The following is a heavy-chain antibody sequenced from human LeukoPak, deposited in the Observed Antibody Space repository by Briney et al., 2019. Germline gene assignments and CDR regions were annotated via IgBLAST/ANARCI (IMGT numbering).Heavy chain of an antibody. V-gene: IGHV1-3*01. J-gene: IGHJ4*02. D-gene: IGHD6-13*01. CDR3: VRDRGYSSSWWPVFDY. CDR2: INAGNGNT. CDR1: GYTFTSYA. Sequence: ASVKVSCKASGYTFTSYAMHWVRQAPGQRLEWMGWINAGNGNTKYSQKFQGRVTITRDTSASTAYMELSSLRSEDTAVYYCVRDRGYSSSWWPVFDYWGLGTLVTVSS.